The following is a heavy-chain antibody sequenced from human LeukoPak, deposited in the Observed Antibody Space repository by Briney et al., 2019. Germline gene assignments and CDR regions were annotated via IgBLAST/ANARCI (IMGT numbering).Heavy chain of an antibody. Sequence: SVKVSCKASGGTFSSYAISWVRQAPGQGLEWMGRIIPIFGTANYAQKFQGRVTMTRDTSTSTVYMELSSLRSEDTAVYYCARADYYDSSGYYYDYWGQRTLVTVSS. CDR1: GGTFSSYA. V-gene: IGHV1-69*05. J-gene: IGHJ4*02. CDR2: IIPIFGTA. CDR3: ARADYYDSSGYYYDY. D-gene: IGHD3-22*01.